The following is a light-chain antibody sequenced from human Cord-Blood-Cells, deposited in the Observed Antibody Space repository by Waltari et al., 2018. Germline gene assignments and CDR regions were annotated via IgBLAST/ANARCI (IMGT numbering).Light chain of an antibody. Sequence: EIVLTQSPATLSLPPGERATLSGRASQSVSSYLAWYQQKPGQVPRLLIYDASNRAPGIPARFSGSGSGTDFTLTISSLEPEDFAVYYCQQRSNGPYTFGQGTKLEIK. CDR2: DAS. V-gene: IGKV3-11*01. J-gene: IGKJ2*01. CDR1: QSVSSY. CDR3: QQRSNGPYT.